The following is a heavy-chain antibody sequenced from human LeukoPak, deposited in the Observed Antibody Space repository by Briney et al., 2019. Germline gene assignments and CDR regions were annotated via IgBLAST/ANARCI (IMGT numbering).Heavy chain of an antibody. CDR1: GGSISSGSYC. J-gene: IGHJ3*02. Sequence: PSETLSLTCTVSGGSISSGSYCWSWIRQPAGKGLEWIGRIYTSGSTNYNPSLKSRVTISVDTSKNQFSLKLSSVTAADTAVYYCARDGGVRGYSYGFAFDIWGQGTMVTVSS. CDR3: ARDGGVRGYSYGFAFDI. CDR2: IYTSGST. D-gene: IGHD5-18*01. V-gene: IGHV4-61*02.